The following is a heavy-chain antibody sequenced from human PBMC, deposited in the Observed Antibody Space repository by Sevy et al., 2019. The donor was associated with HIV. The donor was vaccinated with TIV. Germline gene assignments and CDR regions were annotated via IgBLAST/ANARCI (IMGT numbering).Heavy chain of an antibody. J-gene: IGHJ4*02. Sequence: GGSLRLSCGASGFAFSRYGMHWVRQAPGKGLEWVAVIWHDGNYKYYADSVKGRFTISKDNSKNTLYLQMNSLRGDASAVYFCARDPLYYSHRDSYHLKYYFDYWGQGTQVTVSS. V-gene: IGHV3-33*01. CDR3: ARDPLYYSHRDSYHLKYYFDY. CDR2: IWHDGNYK. D-gene: IGHD3-10*01. CDR1: GFAFSRYG.